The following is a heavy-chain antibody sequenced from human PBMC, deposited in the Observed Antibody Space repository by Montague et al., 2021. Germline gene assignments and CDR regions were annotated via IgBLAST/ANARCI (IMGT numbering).Heavy chain of an antibody. J-gene: IGHJ4*02. CDR1: GGSLSEYY. CDR2: VRHIGST. Sequence: SETLSLTCGVYGGSLSEYYWTRIRQSPEKGLEWIGEVRHIGSTNYNPSLKSRVTMSVGKSKNQFSLKLRSVTAADTAVYYCASDRGPFDYWGQGTVVTVSS. V-gene: IGHV4-34*01. D-gene: IGHD3-10*01. CDR3: ASDRGPFDY.